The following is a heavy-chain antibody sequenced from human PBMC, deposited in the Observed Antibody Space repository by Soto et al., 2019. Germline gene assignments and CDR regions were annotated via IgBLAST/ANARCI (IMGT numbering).Heavy chain of an antibody. CDR1: GGTFSSYA. CDR3: ARSNDCSSTSCYETLDYYYYGMDV. CDR2: IIPIFGTA. V-gene: IGHV1-69*06. Sequence: EASVKVSCKASGGTFSSYAISWVRQAPGQGLEWMGGIIPIFGTANYAQKFQGRVTITADKSTSTAYMELSSLRSEDTAVYYCARSNDCSSTSCYETLDYYYYGMDVWGQGTTVTVSS. J-gene: IGHJ6*02. D-gene: IGHD2-2*01.